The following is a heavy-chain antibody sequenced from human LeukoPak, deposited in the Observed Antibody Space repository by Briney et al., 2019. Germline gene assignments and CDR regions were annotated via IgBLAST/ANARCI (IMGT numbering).Heavy chain of an antibody. CDR3: AKGDCSGGSCYPNFDY. CDR1: GFTFSSYA. Sequence: GGSLRLSCAASGFTFSSYAMSWVRQAPGKGLEWVSAISGSGGSTYYADSVKGRSTISRDNSKNTLYLQMNSLRAEDTAVYYCAKGDCSGGSCYPNFDYWGQGTLVTVSS. J-gene: IGHJ4*02. V-gene: IGHV3-23*01. D-gene: IGHD2-15*01. CDR2: ISGSGGST.